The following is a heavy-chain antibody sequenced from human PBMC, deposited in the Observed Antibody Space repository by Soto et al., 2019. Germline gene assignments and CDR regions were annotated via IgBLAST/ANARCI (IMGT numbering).Heavy chain of an antibody. V-gene: IGHV3-23*01. CDR1: GFTFSSYA. J-gene: IGHJ4*02. CDR3: AKDLKPGYSSGWTFDY. Sequence: GESLKISCAASGFTFSSYAMSWVRQAPGKGLEWVSAISGSGGSTYYADSVKGRFTISRDNSKNTLYLQMNSLRAEDTAVYYCAKDLKPGYSSGWTFDYWGQGTLVTVSS. D-gene: IGHD6-19*01. CDR2: ISGSGGST.